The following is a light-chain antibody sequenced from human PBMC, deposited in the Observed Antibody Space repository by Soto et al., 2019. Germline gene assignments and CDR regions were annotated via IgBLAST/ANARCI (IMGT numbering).Light chain of an antibody. V-gene: IGLV2-14*01. CDR3: ISYTTSSTWV. CDR2: EVN. J-gene: IGLJ3*02. Sequence: QSALTQPASVSGSPGQSITISCTGTSSDIGVYKYVSWYQHHPGKVPKLMIYEVNNRPSGVSNRFSGSKSGNTASLTISGLQTEDEADYYCISYTTSSTWVFGGGTKLTVL. CDR1: SSDIGVYKY.